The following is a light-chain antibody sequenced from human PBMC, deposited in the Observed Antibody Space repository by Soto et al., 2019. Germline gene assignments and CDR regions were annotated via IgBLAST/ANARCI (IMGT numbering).Light chain of an antibody. V-gene: IGKV1-9*01. J-gene: IGKJ1*01. CDR1: QGISSY. CDR3: QQRSNWPRT. Sequence: IQLTQSPSSLSASVGDRVTITCRASQGISSYLGWYQQKPGKAPNLLIYDASTLHSGVPSRFSGGGSGTDFTLTISSLEPEDFAVYYCQQRSNWPRTFGQGTKVDIK. CDR2: DAS.